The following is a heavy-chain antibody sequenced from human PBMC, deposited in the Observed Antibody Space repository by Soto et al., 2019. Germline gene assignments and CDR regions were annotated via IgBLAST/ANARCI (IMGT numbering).Heavy chain of an antibody. D-gene: IGHD2-2*02. J-gene: IGHJ5*02. Sequence: VASVKVSCKASGGTFSSYTISWVRQAPGQGLEWMGRIIPILGIANYAQKFQGRVTITADKSTSTAYMELSSLRSEDTAVYYCARDPSPGGPAAIGSLDPWGLGTLVTVSS. CDR1: GGTFSSYT. V-gene: IGHV1-69*04. CDR3: ARDPSPGGPAAIGSLDP. CDR2: IIPILGIA.